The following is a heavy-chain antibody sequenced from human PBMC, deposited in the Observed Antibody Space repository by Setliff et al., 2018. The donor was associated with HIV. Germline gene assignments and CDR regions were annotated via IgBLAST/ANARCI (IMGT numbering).Heavy chain of an antibody. CDR2: IHSPGTV. CDR1: GAPTSRDNYF. V-gene: IGHV4-39*01. Sequence: PSETLSLTCSVTGAPTSRDNYFWGWIRQPPGKGLEWIANIHSPGTVYYNPSLRSRVTISVDTSQRRFSLELTSVTAADTAVYYCARPSFGIGGGANFDSWGQGTLVTVSS. CDR3: ARPSFGIGGGANFDS. D-gene: IGHD3-3*01. J-gene: IGHJ4*02.